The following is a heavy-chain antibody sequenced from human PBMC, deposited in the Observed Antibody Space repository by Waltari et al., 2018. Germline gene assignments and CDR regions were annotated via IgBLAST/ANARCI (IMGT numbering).Heavy chain of an antibody. Sequence: EVQLVESGGGLVKPGGSLRLSCAASGFTFSSYSMNWVRQAPGKGLEWVSSISSSSSYIYYADSVKGRFTISRDNAKNSLYLQMNSLRAEDTAVYYCARRAVYSYGYGVMDVWGKGTTVTISS. CDR3: ARRAVYSYGYGVMDV. V-gene: IGHV3-21*01. D-gene: IGHD5-18*01. J-gene: IGHJ6*03. CDR1: GFTFSSYS. CDR2: ISSSSSYI.